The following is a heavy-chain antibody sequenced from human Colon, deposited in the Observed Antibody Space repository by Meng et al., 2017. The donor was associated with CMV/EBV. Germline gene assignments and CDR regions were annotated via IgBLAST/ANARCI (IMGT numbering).Heavy chain of an antibody. CDR2: ISTAGNSP. J-gene: IGHJ4*02. CDR1: GFTFRSYG. D-gene: IGHD2-21*02. V-gene: IGHV3-23*03. Sequence: ESLKISCAASGFTFRSYGMSWVRQAPGKGLQWVSVISTAGNSPEYADSVKGRFTISRDNSKNTVYLQMNSLRVDDTAIYYCAKVPRVGDPDSDPDDWGQGTPVTVSS. CDR3: AKVPRVGDPDSDPDD.